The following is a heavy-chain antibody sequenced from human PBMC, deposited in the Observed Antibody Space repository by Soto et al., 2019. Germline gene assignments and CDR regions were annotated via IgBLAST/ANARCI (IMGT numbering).Heavy chain of an antibody. D-gene: IGHD3-22*01. J-gene: IGHJ4*02. Sequence: QVQLVESGGGVVQPGRSLRLSCAASGFTFSSYGMHWVRQAPGKGLEWVAVIWYDGSNKYYADSVKGRFTISRDKSKNTLDLQMNSLRAEDTAVYYCAIDYDSSGYPRYYFDYWGQGTLVTVSS. CDR1: GFTFSSYG. CDR2: IWYDGSNK. CDR3: AIDYDSSGYPRYYFDY. V-gene: IGHV3-33*01.